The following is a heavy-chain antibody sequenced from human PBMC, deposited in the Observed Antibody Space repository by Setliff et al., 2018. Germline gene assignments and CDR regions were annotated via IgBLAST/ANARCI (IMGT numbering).Heavy chain of an antibody. Sequence: GSLRLSCAASGFSFESHGMHWVRQAPGKGLEWVAFIQHDGENKFYADSVKGRFTISRDISKNTLYLQMNSLRPEDTAVYYCARGGDYCGGECYIPPPDSYWGQGTLVTVSS. CDR3: ARGGDYCGGECYIPPPDSY. V-gene: IGHV3-30*02. J-gene: IGHJ4*02. D-gene: IGHD2-21*01. CDR1: GFSFESHG. CDR2: IQHDGENK.